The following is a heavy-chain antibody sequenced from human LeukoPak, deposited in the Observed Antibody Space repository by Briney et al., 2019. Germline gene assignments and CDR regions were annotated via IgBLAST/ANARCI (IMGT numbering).Heavy chain of an antibody. J-gene: IGHJ6*03. CDR2: IIPNFKTT. CDR1: GDTLSTYA. V-gene: IGHV1-69*05. CDR3: ATAPRRHYGFWSGPPPVYYDYHMDV. D-gene: IGHD3-3*01. Sequence: GASVKVSCKASGDTLSTYAISWVRQAPGQGLEWLGGIIPNFKTTNYAQKFHDRLTITTDESTSVAYMELSSLTSDDTAVYYCATAPRRHYGFWSGPPPVYYDYHMDVWGKGTTVIVSS.